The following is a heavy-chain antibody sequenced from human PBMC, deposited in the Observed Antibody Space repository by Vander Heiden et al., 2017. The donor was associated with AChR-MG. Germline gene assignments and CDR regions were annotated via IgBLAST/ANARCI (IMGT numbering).Heavy chain of an antibody. CDR3: AGYNWNPSYYYGMDV. J-gene: IGHJ6*02. V-gene: IGHV4-39*01. D-gene: IGHD1-20*01. Sequence: QLQLQESGPGLVKPSETLSLTCTVSGGSIRSSSYYWGWIRQPPGKGLEWIGSIYYSGSTYYNPSLKSRVTISVDTSKNQFSLKLSSVTAADTAVYYCAGYNWNPSYYYGMDVWGQGTTVTVSS. CDR1: GGSIRSSSYY. CDR2: IYYSGST.